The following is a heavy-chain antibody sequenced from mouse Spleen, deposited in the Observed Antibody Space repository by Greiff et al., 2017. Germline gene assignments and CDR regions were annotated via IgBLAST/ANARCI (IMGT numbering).Heavy chain of an antibody. CDR2: ISSGGSYT. V-gene: IGHV5-9-1*01. CDR1: GSTFSSYA. Sequence: EVKLVESGGGLVKPGGSLKLSCAASGSTFSSYAMSWVRQTPEKRLEWVATISSGGSYTYYPDSVKGRFTISRDNAKNTLYLQMSSLRSEDTAMYYCARDGSSYRFAYWGQGTLVTVSA. D-gene: IGHD1-1*01. CDR3: ARDGSSYRFAY. J-gene: IGHJ3*01.